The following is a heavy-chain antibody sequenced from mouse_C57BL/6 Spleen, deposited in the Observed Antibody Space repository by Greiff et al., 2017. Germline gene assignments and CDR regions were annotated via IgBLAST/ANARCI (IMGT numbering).Heavy chain of an antibody. CDR3: AREGTAVVATLYWYFCG. J-gene: IGHJ1*03. CDR1: GFTFSSYA. CDR2: ISDGGSYT. V-gene: IGHV5-4*01. Sequence: EVQLVQSGGGLVKPGASLKLSCAASGFTFSSYAMSWVRQTPEKRLEWVATISDGGSYTYYPDNVKGRFTITRDNAKNNLYLQMSNLKSEDTAMYYCAREGTAVVATLYWYFCGWGTGTTVTVSS. D-gene: IGHD1-1*01.